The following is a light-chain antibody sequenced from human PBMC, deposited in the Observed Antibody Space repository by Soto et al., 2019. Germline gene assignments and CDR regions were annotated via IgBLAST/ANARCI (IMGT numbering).Light chain of an antibody. Sequence: IQMTQSPSSLSASVGHSVTITCRASQSISRNLSWYQQKPGKAPKLLIYAASSLQSGVPSRFSGSGSGTDFTLTISSLQPEDFATYYCQQSYSTFMYTFGQGTKVDIK. J-gene: IGKJ2*01. CDR3: QQSYSTFMYT. V-gene: IGKV1-39*01. CDR2: AAS. CDR1: QSISRN.